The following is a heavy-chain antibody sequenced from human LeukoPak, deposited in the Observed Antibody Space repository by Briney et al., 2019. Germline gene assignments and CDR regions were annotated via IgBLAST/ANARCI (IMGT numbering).Heavy chain of an antibody. V-gene: IGHV1-8*01. CDR1: GYTFTNYD. J-gene: IGHJ4*02. Sequence: VASVKVSCKASGYTFTNYDINWVRQATGQGLGWMGYMKPNSGNTGYAQKFQGRVTMTRDTSISTAYMELSSLTSEDTAVYYCATELRWKDHWGQGTLVTVSS. D-gene: IGHD4-23*01. CDR3: ATELRWKDH. CDR2: MKPNSGNT.